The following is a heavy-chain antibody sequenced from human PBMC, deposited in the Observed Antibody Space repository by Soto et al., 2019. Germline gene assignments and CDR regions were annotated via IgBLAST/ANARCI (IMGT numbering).Heavy chain of an antibody. V-gene: IGHV4-34*01. Sequence: SETLSLTCAVYGGSFSGYYWSWIRQPPGKGLEWIGEINHSGSTNYNPSLKSRVTISVDTSKNQFSLKLSSVTAADTAVYYCARGLLSQSNSSSSDYLGQGTLVTVSS. CDR2: INHSGST. CDR3: ARGLLSQSNSSSSDY. D-gene: IGHD6-6*01. J-gene: IGHJ4*02. CDR1: GGSFSGYY.